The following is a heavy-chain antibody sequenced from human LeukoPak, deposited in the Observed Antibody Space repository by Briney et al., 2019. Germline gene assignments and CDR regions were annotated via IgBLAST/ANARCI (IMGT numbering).Heavy chain of an antibody. CDR2: IYYSGST. J-gene: IGHJ6*03. CDR1: GGSISSYY. V-gene: IGHV4-59*01. CDR3: ARGGAANYYYYMDV. Sequence: PSETLSLTCTVSGGSISSYYWSWIRQPPGKGLEWIGYIYYSGSTNYNPSLKSRATISVDTSKNQFSLKLSSVTAADTAVYYCARGGAANYYYYMDVWGKGTTVTISS.